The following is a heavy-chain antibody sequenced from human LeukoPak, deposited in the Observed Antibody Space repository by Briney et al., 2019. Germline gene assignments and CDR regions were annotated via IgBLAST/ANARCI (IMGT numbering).Heavy chain of an antibody. CDR3: ATRVGGPEGY. D-gene: IGHD3-3*01. CDR2: IRHDGSDK. V-gene: IGHV3-30*02. CDR1: GFTFSSYG. J-gene: IGHJ4*02. Sequence: PGGSLRLSYAASGFTFSSYGMHWVRQAPGKGLEWVAFIRHDGSDKYYADSVRGRFTISRDNSKNTLYLQMNSLRPEDTAVYYCATRVGGPEGYWGQGTLVTVSS.